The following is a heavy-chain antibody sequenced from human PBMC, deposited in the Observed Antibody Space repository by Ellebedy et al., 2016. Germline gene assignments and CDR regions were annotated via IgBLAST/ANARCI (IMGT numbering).Heavy chain of an antibody. CDR2: IIPIFGTA. Sequence: SVKVSXXASGGTFSSYAISWVRQAPGQGLEWMGGIIPIFGTANYAQKFQGRVTITADESTSTAYMELSSLRSEDTAVYYCARDRYRLRFQGGYFDYWGQGTLVTVSS. CDR3: ARDRYRLRFQGGYFDY. V-gene: IGHV1-69*13. J-gene: IGHJ4*02. CDR1: GGTFSSYA. D-gene: IGHD3-3*01.